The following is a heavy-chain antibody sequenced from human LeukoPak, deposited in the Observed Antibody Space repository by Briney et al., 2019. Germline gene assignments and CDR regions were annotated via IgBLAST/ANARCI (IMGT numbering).Heavy chain of an antibody. J-gene: IGHJ4*02. Sequence: PGGSLRLSCAASGFTFSSYAMSWVRQAPGKGLEWVSGISISGGSAYYADSVKGRFTISRDNSKNTLYLQMNSLRAEDTAVYYCAASKTGYSSGWYTYYIDYWGQGTLVTVSS. V-gene: IGHV3-23*01. CDR2: ISISGGSA. D-gene: IGHD6-19*01. CDR3: AASKTGYSSGWYTYYIDY. CDR1: GFTFSSYA.